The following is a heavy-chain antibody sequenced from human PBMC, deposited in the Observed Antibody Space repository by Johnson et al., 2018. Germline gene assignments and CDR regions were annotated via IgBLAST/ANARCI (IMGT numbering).Heavy chain of an antibody. D-gene: IGHD1-1*01. CDR3: VRGLRTERNLENYNYYHYMDM. Sequence: QVQLQQWGAGLLKPSETXSLTCAIDGGSFNKYYWSWIRQPPGKGLEWRGEINAIGITNYNPSLKSRVTIAGATSKDRLSLKVTSGTAADTAVYYCVRGLRTERNLENYNYYHYMDMWGKGTTVSVAS. V-gene: IGHV4-34*01. J-gene: IGHJ6*03. CDR2: INAIGIT. CDR1: GGSFNKYY.